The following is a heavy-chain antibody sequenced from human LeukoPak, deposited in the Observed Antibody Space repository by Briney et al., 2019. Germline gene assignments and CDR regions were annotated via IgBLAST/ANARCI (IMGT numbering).Heavy chain of an antibody. V-gene: IGHV5-51*03. Sequence: PAEPLKISSKGSGYGSTTCGIAWVRQMPGKRLEGMADIYPGESDTRYSPSLQGQVTRSADKSISTAYLQWSSLKASDAAIYYCARALVGAATLSYWGQGTLVTV. D-gene: IGHD2-15*01. J-gene: IGHJ4*02. CDR3: ARALVGAATLSY. CDR2: IYPGESDT. CDR1: GYGSTTCG.